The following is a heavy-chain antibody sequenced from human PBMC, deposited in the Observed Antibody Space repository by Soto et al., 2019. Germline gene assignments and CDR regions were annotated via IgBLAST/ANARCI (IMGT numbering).Heavy chain of an antibody. CDR2: LIPILNTA. D-gene: IGHD3-3*01. J-gene: IGHJ3*02. CDR3: ASPGLKAFGVVIPGDALDI. CDR1: GGTFNNFA. V-gene: IGHV1-69*01. Sequence: QVLLVQSGAEVKKPGSTVTVSCKASGGTFNNFAINWLRQAPGQGLEWMGGLIPILNTANYAQKFRDRVTITADATTSTAHIDVRSLRSDDTAVYYCASPGLKAFGVVIPGDALDIWGQGTLVTVSS.